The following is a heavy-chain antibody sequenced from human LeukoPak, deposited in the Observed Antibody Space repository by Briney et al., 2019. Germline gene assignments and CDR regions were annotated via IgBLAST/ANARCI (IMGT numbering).Heavy chain of an antibody. CDR1: GYTFTSYD. J-gene: IGHJ6*02. D-gene: IGHD3-3*01. V-gene: IGHV1-8*01. Sequence: ASVNVSCKASGYTFTSYDINWVRQATGQGLEWMGWMNPNSGDTGYAQKFQGRVTMTRNTSISTAYMELSSLRSEDTAVYYCASGGYDFWSGYTKRYYYYGMDVWGQGTTVTVSS. CDR2: MNPNSGDT. CDR3: ASGGYDFWSGYTKRYYYYGMDV.